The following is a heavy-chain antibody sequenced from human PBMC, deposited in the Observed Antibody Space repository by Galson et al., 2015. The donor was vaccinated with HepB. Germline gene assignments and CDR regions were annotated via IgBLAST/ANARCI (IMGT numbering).Heavy chain of an antibody. D-gene: IGHD4-17*01. CDR2: ISHTGGT. CDR1: GYSIRSGGFY. V-gene: IGHV4-31*03. J-gene: IGHJ3*02. CDR3: ARGLLDPYGDYNFRAFDI. Sequence: TLSLTCTVSGYSIRSGGFYWSWIRQRPGKGLEWLGYISHTGGTYYNPSLGGRLTLSVDRWKNQFSLKLKSVTAADTALYFCARGLLDPYGDYNFRAFDIWGQGTVVTVSS.